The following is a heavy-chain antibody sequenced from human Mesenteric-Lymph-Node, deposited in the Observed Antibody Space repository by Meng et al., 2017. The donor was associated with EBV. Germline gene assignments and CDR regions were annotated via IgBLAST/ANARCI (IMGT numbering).Heavy chain of an antibody. V-gene: IGHV3-53*01. CDR2: IHSGGST. Sequence: EVQLVGSGGGLIQPGGSLRLSCAASGFTVSSNYMSWVRQPPGKGLECVSVIHSGGSTHYADSVKGRFTISRDNSKNTLHLQMNSLRAEDTAVYYCAGDYYDSSGYQHWGQGTLVTVSS. D-gene: IGHD3-22*01. CDR1: GFTVSSNY. CDR3: AGDYYDSSGYQH. J-gene: IGHJ4*02.